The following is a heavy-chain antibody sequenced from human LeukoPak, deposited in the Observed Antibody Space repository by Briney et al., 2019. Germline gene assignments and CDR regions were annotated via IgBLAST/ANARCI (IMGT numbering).Heavy chain of an antibody. Sequence: ASVKVSCKASGYTFTSYGISWVRQAPGQGLEWMGWIRAYNGNTNYAQKLQGRVTMTTDTSTSTAYMELRSLRSDDTAVYYCARPYPYYYDSSGYYYGYNWFDPWGQGTLVTVSS. V-gene: IGHV1-18*01. J-gene: IGHJ5*02. D-gene: IGHD3-22*01. CDR1: GYTFTSYG. CDR3: ARPYPYYYDSSGYYYGYNWFDP. CDR2: IRAYNGNT.